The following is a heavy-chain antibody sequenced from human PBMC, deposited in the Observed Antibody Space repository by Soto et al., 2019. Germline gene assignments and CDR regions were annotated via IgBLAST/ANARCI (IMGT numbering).Heavy chain of an antibody. CDR1: AVTLRRYL. CDR2: INSDGSST. Sequence: GELRVSCGASAVTLRRYLMHGCLQALGKGQVWVSRINSDGSSTSYADSVKGRFTISRDNAKNTLYLQMNSLRAEDTAVYYCARGFRSTMFGVKYDCDGM. J-gene: IGHJ6*01. D-gene: IGHD3-3*01. CDR3: ARGFRSTMFGVKYDCDGM. V-gene: IGHV3-74*01.